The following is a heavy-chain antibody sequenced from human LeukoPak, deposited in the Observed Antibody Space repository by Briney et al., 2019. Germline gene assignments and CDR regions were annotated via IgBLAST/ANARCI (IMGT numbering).Heavy chain of an antibody. CDR2: IYYRGNT. CDR3: ARERGSYFDH. CDR1: GDPINDGYY. J-gene: IGHJ4*02. V-gene: IGHV4-38-2*02. Sequence: SETLSLTCTVSGDPINDGYYWGWIRQPPGKGLEWLASIYYRGNTYQNPSLKSRVTISVDTSKNQFSLKVTSVTAADTAMYYCARERGSYFDHWGQGILVTVSS.